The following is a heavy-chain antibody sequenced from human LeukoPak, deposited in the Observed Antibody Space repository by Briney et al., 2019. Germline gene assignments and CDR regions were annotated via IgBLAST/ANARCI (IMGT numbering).Heavy chain of an antibody. CDR2: ISPSGGDT. D-gene: IGHD1-1*01. J-gene: IGHJ4*02. Sequence: GASVKVSCKPSGYTFTTYCLHWVRQAPGQGLEWMGVISPSGGDTTYAQRFQGRLTMTRDTSTSTVYMEVSSLRSDDTAVYYCARGGTAVTTNYFDYWGQGTLITVSS. V-gene: IGHV1-46*01. CDR1: GYTFTTYC. CDR3: ARGGTAVTTNYFDY.